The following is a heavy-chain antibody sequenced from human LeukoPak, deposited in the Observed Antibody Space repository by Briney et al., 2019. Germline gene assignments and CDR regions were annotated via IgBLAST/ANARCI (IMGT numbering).Heavy chain of an antibody. D-gene: IGHD3-22*01. V-gene: IGHV1-18*01. CDR2: ISAYNGNT. CDR1: GYTFTSYG. CDR3: ARGPYYDSSGNYYLSIDY. J-gene: IGHJ4*02. Sequence: ASVKVSCKASGYTFTSYGISWVRQAPGQGLEWMGWISAYNGNTNYAQKLQGRVTMTRNTSISTAYMELSSLRSEDTAVYYCARGPYYDSSGNYYLSIDYWGQGTLVTVSS.